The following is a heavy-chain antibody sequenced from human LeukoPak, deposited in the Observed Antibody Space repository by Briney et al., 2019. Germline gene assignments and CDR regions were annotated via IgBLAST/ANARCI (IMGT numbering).Heavy chain of an antibody. CDR1: GYTFPSYF. Sequence: ASVKVSCKASGYTFPSYFMHWVRQAPGQGLEWMGIINPTGGSTTYAQKFQGRVTMTTDTSTSTAYMELRSLRSDDTAVYYCARDGRQQLVYYYGMDVWGQGTTVTVSS. CDR2: INPTGGST. J-gene: IGHJ6*02. D-gene: IGHD6-13*01. V-gene: IGHV1-46*01. CDR3: ARDGRQQLVYYYGMDV.